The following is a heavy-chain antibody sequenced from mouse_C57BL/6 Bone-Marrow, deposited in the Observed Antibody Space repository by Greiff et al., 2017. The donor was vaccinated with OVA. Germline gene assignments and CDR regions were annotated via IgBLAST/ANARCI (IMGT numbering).Heavy chain of an antibody. V-gene: IGHV10-1*01. J-gene: IGHJ2*01. CDR2: IRSKSNNYAT. Sequence: EVKLMESGGGLVQPKGSLKLSCAASGFSFNTYAMNWVRQAPGKGLEWVARIRSKSNNYATYYADSVKDRFTISRDDSESMLYLQMNNLKTEDTAMYYCVRQIYGNYYFDYWGQGTTLTVSS. CDR1: GFSFNTYA. CDR3: VRQIYGNYYFDY. D-gene: IGHD2-1*01.